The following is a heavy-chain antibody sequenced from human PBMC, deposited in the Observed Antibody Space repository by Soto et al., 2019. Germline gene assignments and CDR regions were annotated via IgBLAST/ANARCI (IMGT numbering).Heavy chain of an antibody. D-gene: IGHD5-12*01. CDR2: IIPIFGTA. Sequence: ASVKVSCKASGGTFSSYAISWVRQAPGQGLEWMGGIIPIFGTANYAQKFQGRVTITADESTSTAYMELSSLRSEDTAVYYCAKIVARAGWFDPWGQGNLVTVSS. CDR3: AKIVARAGWFDP. CDR1: GGTFSSYA. J-gene: IGHJ5*02. V-gene: IGHV1-69*13.